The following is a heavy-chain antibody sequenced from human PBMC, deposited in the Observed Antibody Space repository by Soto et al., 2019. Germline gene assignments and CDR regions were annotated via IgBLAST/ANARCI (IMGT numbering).Heavy chain of an antibody. D-gene: IGHD2-2*01. CDR1: GYTFTGYY. J-gene: IGHJ5*02. CDR2: INPNSGGT. CDR3: ARGGVVPAAMPTAWFDP. V-gene: IGHV1-2*04. Sequence: QVQLVQSGAEVKKPGASVKVSCKASGYTFTGYYMHWVRQAPGQGLEWMGWINPNSGGTNYAQKFQGWVTMTRDTSISTAYMELSRLRSDDTAVYYCARGGVVPAAMPTAWFDPWGQGTLVTVSP.